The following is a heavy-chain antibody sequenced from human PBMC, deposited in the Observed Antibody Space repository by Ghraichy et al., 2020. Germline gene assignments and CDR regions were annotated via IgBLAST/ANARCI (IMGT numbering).Heavy chain of an antibody. CDR3: AKDLGYYYDSSGYYYVGFDY. CDR2: ISGSGDST. CDR1: GFTFSSYA. Sequence: GGSLRLSCAASGFTFSSYAMTWVRQAPGKGLEWVSAISGSGDSTDYADSVKGRFTISRDNSKNTLYLQMNSLRAEDTAVYYCAKDLGYYYDSSGYYYVGFDYWGQGTLVTVSS. J-gene: IGHJ4*02. D-gene: IGHD3-22*01. V-gene: IGHV3-23*01.